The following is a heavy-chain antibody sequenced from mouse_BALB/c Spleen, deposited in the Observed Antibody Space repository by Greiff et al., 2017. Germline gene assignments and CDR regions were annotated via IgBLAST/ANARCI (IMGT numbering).Heavy chain of an antibody. V-gene: IGHV1-7*01. Sequence: VQLQQSGAELAKPGASVKMSCKASGYTFTSYWMHWVKQRPGQGLEWIGYINPSTGYTEYNQKFKDKATLTADKSSSTAYMQLSSLTSEDSAVYYCARGATATHYWGQGTTLTVSS. CDR1: GYTFTSYW. CDR2: INPSTGYT. CDR3: ARGATATHY. D-gene: IGHD1-2*01. J-gene: IGHJ2*01.